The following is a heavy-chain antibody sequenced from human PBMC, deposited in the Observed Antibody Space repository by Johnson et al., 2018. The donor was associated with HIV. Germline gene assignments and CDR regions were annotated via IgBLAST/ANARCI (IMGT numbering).Heavy chain of an antibody. V-gene: IGHV3-30*02. CDR1: GFTFSRYG. J-gene: IGHJ3*02. CDR2: IPNDGSNE. Sequence: VQLVESGGGVVQPGGSLRLSCVASGFTFSRYGMHWVRQAPGKGLEWVAFIPNDGSNEYHADSVKGRFTISRDNSENTLYLQMNSLRAEDTAVFYCAKRVSSWNFGVDAFDIWGQGTMVTVSS. D-gene: IGHD1-7*01. CDR3: AKRVSSWNFGVDAFDI.